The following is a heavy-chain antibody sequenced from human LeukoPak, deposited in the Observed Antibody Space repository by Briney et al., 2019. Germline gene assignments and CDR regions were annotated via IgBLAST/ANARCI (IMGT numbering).Heavy chain of an antibody. V-gene: IGHV7-4-1*02. CDR1: GYTFTSYA. CDR3: ARVGGGAYYSNYAWFDP. J-gene: IGHJ5*02. D-gene: IGHD4-11*01. Sequence: ASVKVSCKASGYTFTSYAMNWVRQAPGQGLEWMGWIDTNTGNPTYAQGFTGRFVFSLDTSVSTAYLQISSLKAEDTAVYYCARVGGGAYYSNYAWFDPWGQGTLVTVSS. CDR2: IDTNTGNP.